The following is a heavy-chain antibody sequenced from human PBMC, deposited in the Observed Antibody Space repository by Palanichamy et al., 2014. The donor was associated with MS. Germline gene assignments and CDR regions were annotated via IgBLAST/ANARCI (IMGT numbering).Heavy chain of an antibody. Sequence: VQLVQSGAEVKKPGSSVKVSCKASGGTFSSYAISWVRQAPGQGLEWMGGIIPIFGTANYAQKFQGRVTITADESTSTAYMELSSLRSEDTAVYYCARVLLGYCSGGSCYVPLDYWGQGTLVTVSS. CDR3: ARVLLGYCSGGSCYVPLDY. V-gene: IGHV1-69*01. CDR2: IIPIFGTA. D-gene: IGHD2-15*01. J-gene: IGHJ4*02. CDR1: GGTFSSYA.